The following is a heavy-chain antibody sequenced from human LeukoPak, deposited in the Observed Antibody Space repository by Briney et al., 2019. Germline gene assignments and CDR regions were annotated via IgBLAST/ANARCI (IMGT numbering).Heavy chain of an antibody. V-gene: IGHV3-74*01. CDR2: INSDGINT. Sequence: GGSLRLSCAASGFTFSNYWMHWVRQAPGKGLVWVSRINSDGINTSYADSVKGRFTISRDNAKNTLNLQMNSLRAEDTAVYYCARGPSGYHNTGGQGTLVTVSS. J-gene: IGHJ4*02. CDR3: ARGPSGYHNT. D-gene: IGHD5-12*01. CDR1: GFTFSNYW.